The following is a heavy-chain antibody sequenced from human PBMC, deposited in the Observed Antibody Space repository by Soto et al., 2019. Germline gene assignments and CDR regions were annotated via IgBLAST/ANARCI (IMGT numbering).Heavy chain of an antibody. J-gene: IGHJ6*02. V-gene: IGHV3-23*01. CDR1: GFIFSNYG. CDR3: AKMVVDV. Sequence: PGGSLRLSCRISGFIFSNYGMTWVRQAPGKGLEWVSGISSSGGSTYYADSVKGRFAISRDNSKNTLYLQINSLRVEDTAVYYCAKMVVDVWGQGTTVTVSS. CDR2: ISSSGGST. D-gene: IGHD3-10*01.